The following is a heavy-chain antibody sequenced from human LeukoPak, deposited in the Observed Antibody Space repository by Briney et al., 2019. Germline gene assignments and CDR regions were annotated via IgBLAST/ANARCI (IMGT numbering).Heavy chain of an antibody. D-gene: IGHD6-13*01. CDR3: ARAAIAAARIYYYMDV. J-gene: IGHJ6*03. V-gene: IGHV3-21*01. CDR1: GFTFSSYS. CDR2: ISTSSSYI. Sequence: GGSLRLACAASGFTFSSYSMNWVRQAPGKGLEWVSFISTSSSYIHNADSVKGRFTISRDNAENSLYLQMNSLRAEDTAVYYCARAAIAAARIYYYMDVWGKGTTVTVSS.